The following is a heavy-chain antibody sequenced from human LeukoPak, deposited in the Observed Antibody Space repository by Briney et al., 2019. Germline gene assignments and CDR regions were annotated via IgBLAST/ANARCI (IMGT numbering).Heavy chain of an antibody. CDR2: IKQDGSEK. D-gene: IGHD1-1*01. J-gene: IGHJ6*02. CDR3: ARLWYTTGTTNYYYGMDV. V-gene: IGHV3-7*01. Sequence: PGGSLRLSCAASGFTFSSYSMNWVRQAPGKGLEWVANIKQDGSEKYYVDSVKGRFTISRDNAKNSLYLQMNSLRAEDTAVYYCARLWYTTGTTNYYYGMDVWGQGTTVTVSS. CDR1: GFTFSSYS.